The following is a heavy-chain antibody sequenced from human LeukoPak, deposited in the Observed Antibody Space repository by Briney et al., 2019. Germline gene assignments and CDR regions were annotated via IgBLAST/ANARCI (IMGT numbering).Heavy chain of an antibody. J-gene: IGHJ6*03. D-gene: IGHD1-1*01. Sequence: TSETLSLTCTVSGDSISSYYWSWIRQPPGKGLEWIGHIYYSGSTSYNPSLKSRVTISIDTSKNQFSLKLSSVTAADTAVYYCARGYFPYMDVWGKGTTVTVSS. V-gene: IGHV4-59*01. CDR3: ARGYFPYMDV. CDR1: GDSISSYY. CDR2: IYYSGST.